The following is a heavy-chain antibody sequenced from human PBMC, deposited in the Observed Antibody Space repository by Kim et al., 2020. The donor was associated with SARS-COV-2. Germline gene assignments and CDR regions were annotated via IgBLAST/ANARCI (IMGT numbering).Heavy chain of an antibody. D-gene: IGHD3-10*01. CDR2: IKEDGSDK. V-gene: IGHV3-7*01. CDR3: ARDSAGYDY. Sequence: GGSLRLSCVASGFTFSSYWMSWVRQAPGKGLEWVANIKEDGSDKYYVDSVKGRFTISRDNAKNSLYLQMHSLRAEDTAVYYCARDSAGYDYWGQGTLVTVYS. CDR1: GFTFSSYW. J-gene: IGHJ4*02.